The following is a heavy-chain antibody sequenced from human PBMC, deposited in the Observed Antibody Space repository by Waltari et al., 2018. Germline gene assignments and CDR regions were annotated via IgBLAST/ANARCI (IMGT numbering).Heavy chain of an antibody. V-gene: IGHV4-34*01. D-gene: IGHD3-10*01. J-gene: IGHJ4*02. Sequence: QVQLQQWGAGLLKPSETLSLTCAVYGGSFSGYYWSWIRQPPGKGLEWIGEINHSGSTNYNPSLKSRVTISVDTSKNQFSLKLSSVTAADTAVYYCAKDGVRVEGMGYWGQGTLVTVSS. CDR1: GGSFSGYY. CDR2: INHSGST. CDR3: AKDGVRVEGMGY.